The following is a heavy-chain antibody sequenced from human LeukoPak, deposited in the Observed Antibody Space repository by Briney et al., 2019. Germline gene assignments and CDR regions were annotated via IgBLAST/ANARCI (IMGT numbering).Heavy chain of an antibody. D-gene: IGHD2-2*01. CDR1: VGTFSSYA. CDR2: IIPIFGTA. Sequence: SVKVSCKASVGTFSSYAISWVRQAPGQGLEWMGGIIPIFGTAKYAQKFQGRVTITTDESTSTAYMELSSLRSEDTAVYYCAIGVLRGPRYCSSTSCPNSYYYMDVWGKGTTVTVSS. V-gene: IGHV1-69*05. CDR3: AIGVLRGPRYCSSTSCPNSYYYMDV. J-gene: IGHJ6*03.